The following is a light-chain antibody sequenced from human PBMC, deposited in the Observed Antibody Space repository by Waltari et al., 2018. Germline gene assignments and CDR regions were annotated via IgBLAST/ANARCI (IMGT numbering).Light chain of an antibody. V-gene: IGLV2-23*01. CDR1: PYDLGNYDL. Sequence: QSALTQPAPVSGSPGRSGTISCTVTPYDLGNYDLVSWYQQYPGKAPRLIIYEATSRPSWVSNRFSASKSGNPASLTISGLQTEDEAHYYCCSYAGENTMIFGGGTRLTVL. J-gene: IGLJ2*01. CDR3: CSYAGENTMI. CDR2: EAT.